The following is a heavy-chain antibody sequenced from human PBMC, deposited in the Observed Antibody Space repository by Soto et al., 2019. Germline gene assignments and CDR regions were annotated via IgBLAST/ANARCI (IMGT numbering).Heavy chain of an antibody. CDR3: ARDLIAVRPGWFDP. D-gene: IGHD6-6*01. CDR2: ISVYSGNT. Sequence: ASVKVSCTASGYTFASYGFSWVRLAPGQGLEWMGWISVYSGNTNYAQKFQGRVTMTTDTPTNTAYMELRSLRYDDTAVYYCARDLIAVRPGWFDPWGQGTLVTVSS. CDR1: GYTFASYG. V-gene: IGHV1-18*01. J-gene: IGHJ5*02.